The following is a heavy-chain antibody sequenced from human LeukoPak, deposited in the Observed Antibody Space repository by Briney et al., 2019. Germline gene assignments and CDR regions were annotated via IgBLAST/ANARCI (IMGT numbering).Heavy chain of an antibody. Sequence: ASVTVSSTASGSAFTIYYMHWVRHAPGQGLEWRGIINPSGGSTSYAQEFQGRVTMTSDTSKSTVYMELSSMRSEDTAVYYCARAFTGFDPWGQGTLVTVSS. J-gene: IGHJ5*02. CDR2: INPSGGST. V-gene: IGHV1-46*01. CDR3: ARAFTGFDP. D-gene: IGHD2-8*02. CDR1: GSAFTIYY.